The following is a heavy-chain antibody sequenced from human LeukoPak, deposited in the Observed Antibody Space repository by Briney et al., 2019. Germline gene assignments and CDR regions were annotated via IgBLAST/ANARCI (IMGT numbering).Heavy chain of an antibody. CDR3: AKKESGSHPFAF. V-gene: IGHV3-23*01. Sequence: GGSLRLSCAASGFTFSRYAMSWVRQTPGKGLDWVSGISPAGDGRDYADSVKGRFTISRDNSKNTLYLQMNSLRAEDTAIYYCAKKESGSHPFAFWGQGTLVTVSS. J-gene: IGHJ4*02. D-gene: IGHD1-26*01. CDR1: GFTFSRYA. CDR2: ISPAGDGR.